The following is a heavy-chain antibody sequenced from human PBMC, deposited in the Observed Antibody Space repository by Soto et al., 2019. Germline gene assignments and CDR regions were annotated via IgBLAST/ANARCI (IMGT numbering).Heavy chain of an antibody. J-gene: IGHJ4*02. V-gene: IGHV4-39*01. D-gene: IGHD3-3*01. Sequence: SETLSLTCTVSGGSISSSSYYWGWIRQPPGKGLEWIGSIYYSGSTYYNPSLKSRVTISVDTSKNQFSLKLSSVTAADTAVYYCARHGRGTKDVLRLIGYFDYWGQGTLVTVSS. CDR1: GGSISSSSYY. CDR3: ARHGRGTKDVLRLIGYFDY. CDR2: IYYSGST.